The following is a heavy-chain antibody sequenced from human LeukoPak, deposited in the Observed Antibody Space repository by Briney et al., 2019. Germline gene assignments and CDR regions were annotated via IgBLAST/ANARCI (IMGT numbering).Heavy chain of an antibody. Sequence: SVKVSCKASGGTFSSYAISWVRQAPGQGLEWMGGIIPIFGTANYAQKFQGRVTITADESTSTAYMELSSLRSEDTAVYYCARDLKLIAVEDAFDIWGQGTMVTVSS. D-gene: IGHD6-19*01. V-gene: IGHV1-69*13. CDR2: IIPIFGTA. CDR3: ARDLKLIAVEDAFDI. J-gene: IGHJ3*02. CDR1: GGTFSSYA.